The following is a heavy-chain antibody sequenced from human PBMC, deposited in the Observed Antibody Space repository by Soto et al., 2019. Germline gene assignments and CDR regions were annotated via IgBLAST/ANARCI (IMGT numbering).Heavy chain of an antibody. Sequence: LRLSCAASGFTFSSYAMHWVRQAPGKGLEWVAVISYDGSNKYYADSVKGRFTISRDNSKNTLYLQMNSPRAEDTAVYYCAGGIGVGYCSSTSCYTGPYGMDVWGQGTTVTVSS. CDR3: AGGIGVGYCSSTSCYTGPYGMDV. V-gene: IGHV3-30-3*01. CDR1: GFTFSSYA. D-gene: IGHD2-2*02. CDR2: ISYDGSNK. J-gene: IGHJ6*02.